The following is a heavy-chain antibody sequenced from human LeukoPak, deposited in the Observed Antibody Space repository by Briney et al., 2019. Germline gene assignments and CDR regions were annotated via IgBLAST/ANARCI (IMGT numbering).Heavy chain of an antibody. CDR3: AKGSRPYSSGGYSIPLFDY. CDR1: GFTFSSYA. D-gene: IGHD6-19*01. V-gene: IGHV3-23*01. CDR2: ISGSGGST. J-gene: IGHJ4*02. Sequence: GGSLRLSCAASGFTFSSYAMSWVRQAPGKGLEWVSAISGSGGSTYYADSVKGRFTISRDNSKNTLYLQMNSLRAEDTAVYYCAKGSRPYSSGGYSIPLFDYWGQGTLVTVSS.